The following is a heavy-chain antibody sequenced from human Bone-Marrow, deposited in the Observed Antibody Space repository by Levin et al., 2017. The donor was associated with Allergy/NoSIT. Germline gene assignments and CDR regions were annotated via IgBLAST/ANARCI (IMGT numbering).Heavy chain of an antibody. J-gene: IGHJ2*01. V-gene: IGHV3-15*01. D-gene: IGHD2-21*02. CDR3: TTRGGDSVDDWYFDL. CDR1: GFTFSNAW. CDR2: IKSKTDGGTT. Sequence: GESLKISCAASGFTFSNAWMSWVRQAPGKGLEWVGRIKSKTDGGTTDYAAPVKGRFTISRDDSKNTLYLQMNSLKTEDTAVYYCTTRGGDSVDDWYFDLWGRGTLVTVSS.